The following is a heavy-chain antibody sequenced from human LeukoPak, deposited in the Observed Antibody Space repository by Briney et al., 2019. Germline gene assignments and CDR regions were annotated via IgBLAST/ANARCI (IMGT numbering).Heavy chain of an antibody. V-gene: IGHV3-49*04. CDR3: TRERRIAGAWEYGY. CDR1: GFTFSSYG. J-gene: IGHJ4*02. Sequence: GGSLRLSCAASGFTFSSYGMHWVRQAPGKGLEWVGFIRSKPYGGTTEYAASVKGRFIISRDDSKSIAYLQMKSLKTEDTAVYYCTRERRIAGAWEYGYWGQGTLVTVSS. CDR2: IRSKPYGGTT. D-gene: IGHD6-19*01.